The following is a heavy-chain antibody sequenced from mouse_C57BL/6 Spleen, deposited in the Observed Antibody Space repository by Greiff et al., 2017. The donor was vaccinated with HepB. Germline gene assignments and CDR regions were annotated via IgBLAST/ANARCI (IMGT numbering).Heavy chain of an antibody. J-gene: IGHJ2*01. CDR2: IHPSDSDT. V-gene: IGHV1-74*01. Sequence: VQLQQPGAELVKPGASVKVSCKASGYTFTSYWMHWVKQRPGQGLEWIGSIHPSDSDTNYNQKFKGKATLTVDKSSSTAYMQLSSLTSEDSAVYYCAIGSLYYGRGGLFDYWGQGTTLTVSS. D-gene: IGHD1-1*01. CDR3: AIGSLYYGRGGLFDY. CDR1: GYTFTSYW.